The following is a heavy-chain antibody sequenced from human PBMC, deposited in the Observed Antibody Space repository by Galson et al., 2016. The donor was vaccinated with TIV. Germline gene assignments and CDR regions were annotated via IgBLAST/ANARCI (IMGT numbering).Heavy chain of an antibody. V-gene: IGHV3-21*01. J-gene: IGHJ3*01. CDR2: ISTYSSYV. CDR3: ARDDGYGGSYPDAFAV. D-gene: IGHD3-16*02. Sequence: SLRLSCAASGFTFTSHSMNWVRQAPGKGLEWVSSISTYSSYVYYADSVKGRFTISRDNAKNSLHLQMNSLRAEDTAVYYCARDDGYGGSYPDAFAVWGQGTMVTVSS. CDR1: GFTFTSHS.